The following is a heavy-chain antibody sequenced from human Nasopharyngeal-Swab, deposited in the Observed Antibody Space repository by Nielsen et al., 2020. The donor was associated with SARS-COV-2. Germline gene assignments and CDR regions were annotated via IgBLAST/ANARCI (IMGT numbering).Heavy chain of an antibody. CDR3: ARGDYSNYVDYYYYYYMDV. Sequence: GESLKISCAASGFTFSSYWMHWVRQAPGKGLVWVSRINSDGSSTSYADSVKGRFTISRDNAKNTLHLQMNSLRAEDTAVYYCARGDYSNYVDYYYYYYMDVWGKGTTVTVSS. D-gene: IGHD4-11*01. V-gene: IGHV3-74*01. J-gene: IGHJ6*03. CDR1: GFTFSSYW. CDR2: INSDGSST.